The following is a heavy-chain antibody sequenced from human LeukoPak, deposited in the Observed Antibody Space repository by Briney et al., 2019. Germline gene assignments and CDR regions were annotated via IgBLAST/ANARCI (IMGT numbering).Heavy chain of an antibody. D-gene: IGHD2-2*02. Sequence: SETLSLTCAVSGDSISSGTYSWTWIRQPPGKGLEWIGFISHSGSTYYNPSLKSRVTMSVDRSENQFSLKLSSVTAADTALYYCARGLIVPSTIFDYWGQGALVTVSS. CDR3: ARGLIVPSTIFDY. CDR2: ISHSGST. V-gene: IGHV4-30-2*01. CDR1: GDSISSGTYS. J-gene: IGHJ4*02.